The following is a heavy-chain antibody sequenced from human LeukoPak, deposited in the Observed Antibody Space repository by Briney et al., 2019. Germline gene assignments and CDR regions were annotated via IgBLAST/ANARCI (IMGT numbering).Heavy chain of an antibody. CDR2: IIPIFGTA. D-gene: IGHD6-6*01. CDR1: GGTFSSYA. V-gene: IGHV1-69*13. CDR3: ARALGYSSSSRYYFDY. J-gene: IGHJ4*02. Sequence: SVKVSCKASGGTFSSYAISWVRQAPGQGLEWMGGIIPIFGTANYAQKFQGRVTITADESTSTAYMELSSLRSEDTAVYYCARALGYSSSSRYYFDYWGQGTLVTVSS.